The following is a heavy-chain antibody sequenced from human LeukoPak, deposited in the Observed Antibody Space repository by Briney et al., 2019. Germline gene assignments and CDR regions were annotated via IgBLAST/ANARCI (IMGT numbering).Heavy chain of an antibody. CDR1: GYTFSSYS. J-gene: IGHJ4*02. D-gene: IGHD3-22*01. CDR2: MSVRSNYI. Sequence: GGSLRLSCLASGYTFSSYSINWVRQAPGKGLEWVSSMSVRSNYIYYADSVRGRFRISRDDARDSLFLEMNSLRAEDTAVYYCVRLRRNSDTSGFYYYYDFWGQGTLVTVSS. CDR3: VRLRRNSDTSGFYYYYDF. V-gene: IGHV3-21*01.